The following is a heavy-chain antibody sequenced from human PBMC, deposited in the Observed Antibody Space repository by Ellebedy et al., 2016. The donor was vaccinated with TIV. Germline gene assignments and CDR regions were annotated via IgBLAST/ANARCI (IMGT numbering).Heavy chain of an antibody. D-gene: IGHD6-6*01. CDR3: AKYRIYSRSTGGGDC. CDR2: IIPTFGVV. Sequence: AASVKVSCKASGSTSSSYAITWVRQGPGQGLEWMGVIIPTFGVVHYALKFQGRVTITADESTSTDYMELGSLRSEDTALYYCAKYRIYSRSTGGGDCWGQGTLVTVSS. CDR1: GSTSSSYA. J-gene: IGHJ4*02. V-gene: IGHV1-69*13.